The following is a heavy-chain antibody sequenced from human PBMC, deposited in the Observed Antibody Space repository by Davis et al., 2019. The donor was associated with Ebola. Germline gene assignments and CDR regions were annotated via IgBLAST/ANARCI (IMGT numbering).Heavy chain of an antibody. Sequence: GGSLRLSCAASGFTFSSNSMNWVRQAPGKGLEWVSSISSSSSYIYYADSVKGRFTISRDNAKNSLYLQMNSLRAEDTAVYYCTRHVSGDFWYFDLWGRGTLVTVSS. CDR2: ISSSSSYI. CDR3: TRHVSGDFWYFDL. V-gene: IGHV3-21*04. J-gene: IGHJ2*01. D-gene: IGHD4-17*01. CDR1: GFTFSSNS.